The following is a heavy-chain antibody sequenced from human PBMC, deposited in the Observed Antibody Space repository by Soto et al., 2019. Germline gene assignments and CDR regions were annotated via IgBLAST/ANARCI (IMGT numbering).Heavy chain of an antibody. J-gene: IGHJ4*02. Sequence: SETLSLTCTVSGGSISSGDYYWRWIRQPPQKGLEWIGYIYYSGSTYYNASLKSRVTMSLDTSKNQFSLKLTSVTAADTAVYYCARRSGGSSLDWGQGTLVTVSS. D-gene: IGHD2-15*01. CDR3: ARRSGGSSLD. V-gene: IGHV4-30-4*01. CDR2: IYYSGST. CDR1: GGSISSGDYY.